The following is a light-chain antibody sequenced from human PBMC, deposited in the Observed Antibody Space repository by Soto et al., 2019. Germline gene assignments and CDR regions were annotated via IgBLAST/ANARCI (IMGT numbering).Light chain of an antibody. Sequence: QPVLTQPPSVSGAPGQTVTISCTGSSSNIGAGYDVHWYHHLPGTAPQLLIYGNTNRPSGISDRFSASKSGSSASLAITGRQAEDEADYYCQSYDSSLRAWVFGGGTQLTVL. CDR2: GNT. V-gene: IGLV1-40*01. CDR3: QSYDSSLRAWV. J-gene: IGLJ3*02. CDR1: SSNIGAGYD.